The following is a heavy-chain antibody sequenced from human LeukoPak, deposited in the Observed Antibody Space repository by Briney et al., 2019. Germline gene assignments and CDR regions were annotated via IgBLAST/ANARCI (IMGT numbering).Heavy chain of an antibody. CDR3: ATSMAGHNWFDP. CDR2: INSDGRST. J-gene: IGHJ5*02. Sequence: GGSLRLSCAASGFMFSSYWMHRVRQAPGKGLVWVSRINSDGRSTSYVDSVKGRFTISRDNAKNTLYLQMNSLRAEDTAVYYCATSMAGHNWFDPWGQGTLVTVSS. D-gene: IGHD6-6*01. V-gene: IGHV3-74*01. CDR1: GFMFSSYW.